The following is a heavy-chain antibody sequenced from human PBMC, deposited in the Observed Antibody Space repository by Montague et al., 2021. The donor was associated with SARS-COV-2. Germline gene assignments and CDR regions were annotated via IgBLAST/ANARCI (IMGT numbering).Heavy chain of an antibody. CDR1: GTSFSGYY. D-gene: IGHD3-10*01. V-gene: IGHV4-34*01. Sequence: SETLSLTCAVHGTSFSGYYWNWIRQPPGKGLEWIGEINHGGSTKYSPSLKSRLTISADTSKNQSSLKLTSVAAADTAVYYCVRLRDGVVPSPILGVGPYYSYYYMDVWGRGTTVTVSS. CDR3: VRLRDGVVPSPILGVGPYYSYYYMDV. CDR2: INHGGST. J-gene: IGHJ6*03.